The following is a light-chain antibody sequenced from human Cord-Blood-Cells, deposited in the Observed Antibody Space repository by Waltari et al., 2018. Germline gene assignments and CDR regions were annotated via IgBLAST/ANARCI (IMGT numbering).Light chain of an antibody. CDR2: LGS. J-gene: IGKJ2*03. CDR1: QSLLHSNGYNY. Sequence: DIVMTQSPLSLPVTPGEPASISCRSSQSLLHSNGYNYLDWYLQKPGQSPQLLIYLGSNRASGVPDRLSGSGSGTDVTLKISRVEAEDVGVDYCMQALQTYSFGQGTKLEIK. CDR3: MQALQTYS. V-gene: IGKV2-28*01.